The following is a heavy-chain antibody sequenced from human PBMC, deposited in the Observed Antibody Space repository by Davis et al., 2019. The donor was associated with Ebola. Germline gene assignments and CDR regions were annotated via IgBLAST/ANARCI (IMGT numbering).Heavy chain of an antibody. V-gene: IGHV4-4*02. CDR1: GGSISSSNW. Sequence: MPSETLSLTCAVSGGSISSSNWWRWVRQPPGKGLEWIGEIYHSGSTNYNPSLKSRVTISVDKSKNQFSLKLSSVTAADTAVYYCARGAGSIAARYFDYWGQGTLVTVSS. J-gene: IGHJ4*02. CDR3: ARGAGSIAARYFDY. CDR2: IYHSGST. D-gene: IGHD6-6*01.